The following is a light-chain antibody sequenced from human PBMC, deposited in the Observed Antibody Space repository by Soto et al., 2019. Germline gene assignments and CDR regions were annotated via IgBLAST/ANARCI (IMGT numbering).Light chain of an antibody. CDR2: GAS. Sequence: EIVMTQSPGTLSVSPGERATLSSRASQSVSSSLTWYQQRPGQAPRLLIYGASTRAAGVPARFSGSGSGTEFTLNTTILQSENFAVYYCQQYNNWTPYTFGQGTKLQIK. CDR1: QSVSSS. CDR3: QQYNNWTPYT. J-gene: IGKJ2*01. V-gene: IGKV3-15*01.